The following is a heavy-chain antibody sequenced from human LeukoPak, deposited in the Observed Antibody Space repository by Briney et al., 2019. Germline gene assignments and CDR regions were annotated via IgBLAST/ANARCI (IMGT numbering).Heavy chain of an antibody. CDR1: GGSISSYY. CDR2: IYYSGST. Sequence: SETLSLTCTVSGGSISSYYWSWIRQPPGKGLEWIGYIYYSGSTNYNPSLKSRVTISVDTSRNQFSLKLSSVTAADTAVSYCARVSVRLGELSFGYWGQGTLVTVSS. V-gene: IGHV4-59*01. CDR3: ARVSVRLGELSFGY. J-gene: IGHJ4*02. D-gene: IGHD3-16*02.